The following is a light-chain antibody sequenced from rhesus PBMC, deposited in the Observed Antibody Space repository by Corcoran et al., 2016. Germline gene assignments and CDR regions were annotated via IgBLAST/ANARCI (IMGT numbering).Light chain of an antibody. CDR1: QSISSW. CDR2: KAS. Sequence: DIQMTQSPSSLSASVGDTVTITCRASQSISSWLAWYQQKPGKAPKLLIYKASSLQTGVPSRFSGSGSGTDFTLTISSLQPEDSAAYYCQQYYDNPRTFGGGTKVELK. CDR3: QQYYDNPRT. V-gene: IGKV1-22*01. J-gene: IGKJ4*01.